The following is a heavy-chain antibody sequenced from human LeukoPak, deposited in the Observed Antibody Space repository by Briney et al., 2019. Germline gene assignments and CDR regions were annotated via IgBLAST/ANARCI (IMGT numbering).Heavy chain of an antibody. V-gene: IGHV1-3*01. CDR1: GYTFTRYA. CDR2: INAGNGNT. J-gene: IGHJ6*04. Sequence: ASVKVSCKAAGYTFTRYAMHWVRQAPGQRLEWMGWINAGNGNTEYSQKLQGRVTITRDTSASTAYMELSSLRSEDTAVYSCARANYDFWSGEDVWGKGTTVTVSS. D-gene: IGHD3-3*01. CDR3: ARANYDFWSGEDV.